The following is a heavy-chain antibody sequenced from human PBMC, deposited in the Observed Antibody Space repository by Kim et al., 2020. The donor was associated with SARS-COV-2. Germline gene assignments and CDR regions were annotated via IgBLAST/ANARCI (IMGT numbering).Heavy chain of an antibody. Sequence: GGSLRLSCAASGFTFSSYGMHWVRQAPGKGLEWVAVIWYDGSNKYYADSVKGRFTISRDNSKNTLYLQMNSLRAEDTAVYYCARDNSPYDDSNGGDYWGPGTLVTVSS. V-gene: IGHV3-33*01. D-gene: IGHD3-22*01. CDR3: ARDNSPYDDSNGGDY. CDR2: IWYDGSNK. J-gene: IGHJ4*02. CDR1: GFTFSSYG.